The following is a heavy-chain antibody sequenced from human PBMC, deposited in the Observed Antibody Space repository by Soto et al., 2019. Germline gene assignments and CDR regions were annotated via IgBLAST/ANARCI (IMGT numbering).Heavy chain of an antibody. CDR2: ISAYNGNT. CDR3: AREGPTQPYHDFWSGYHYYFDY. J-gene: IGHJ4*02. D-gene: IGHD3-3*01. Sequence: ASVKVSCKASGYTFTSYGISWVRQAPGQGLEWMGWISAYNGNTNYAQKLQGRVTMTTDTSTSTAYMELRSLRSDDTAVYYCAREGPTQPYHDFWSGYHYYFDYWGQGTLVTVSS. V-gene: IGHV1-18*04. CDR1: GYTFTSYG.